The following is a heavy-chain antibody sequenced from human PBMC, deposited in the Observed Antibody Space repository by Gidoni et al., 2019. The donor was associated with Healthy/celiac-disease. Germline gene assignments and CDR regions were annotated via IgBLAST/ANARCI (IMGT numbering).Heavy chain of an antibody. CDR1: GFTVSSNY. CDR2: IYSGGST. J-gene: IGHJ2*01. V-gene: IGHV3-53*01. CDR3: ARDWDDYYGSGSYYSGVQGRYFDL. D-gene: IGHD3-10*01. Sequence: EVQLVESGGGLIQPGGSLRLSCAASGFTVSSNYMSWVRQAPGKGLEWVSVIYSGGSTYYADSVKGRFTISRDNSKNTLYLQMNSLRAEDTAVYYCARDWDDYYGSGSYYSGVQGRYFDLWGRGTLVTVSS.